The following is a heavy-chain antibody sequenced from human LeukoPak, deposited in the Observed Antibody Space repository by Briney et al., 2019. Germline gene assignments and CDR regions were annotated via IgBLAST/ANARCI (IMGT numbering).Heavy chain of an antibody. CDR1: GGSISSASYY. J-gene: IGHJ4*02. Sequence: PSETLSLTCTVSGGSISSASYYWSWIRQPAGKGLEWIGRIYISGSTNYNPSLKSRVTISVDTSKNQFSLKLSSVTAADTAVYYCAREREGPYGYLDYWGQGTLVTVSS. CDR3: AREREGPYGYLDY. CDR2: IYISGST. D-gene: IGHD4-17*01. V-gene: IGHV4-61*02.